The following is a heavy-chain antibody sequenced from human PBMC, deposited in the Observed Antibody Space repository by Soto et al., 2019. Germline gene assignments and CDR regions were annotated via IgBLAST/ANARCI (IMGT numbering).Heavy chain of an antibody. V-gene: IGHV3-23*01. CDR2: ISGSGGST. Sequence: GSLRLSCAASGFTFSSYAMSWVRQAPGKGLEWVSTISGSGGSTYYADSVKGRFTISRDNSKNTLYLQMNSLRAEDTAVYYCAITEAAGSGRYYYYYMDVWGKGTTGTVSS. D-gene: IGHD6-13*01. J-gene: IGHJ6*03. CDR1: GFTFSSYA. CDR3: AITEAAGSGRYYYYYMDV.